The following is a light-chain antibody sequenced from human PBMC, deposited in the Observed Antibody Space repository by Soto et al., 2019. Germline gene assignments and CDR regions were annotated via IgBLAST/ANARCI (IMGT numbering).Light chain of an antibody. Sequence: QSVLTQPPSASGSPGQSVTISCTGISSDVGGYNYVSWYQQHPGKAPKLMIYEVSKRPSGVPDRFSGSKSGNTASLTVSGLQAEDEADYYCSSYAGSNNFGVFGGGTKLTVL. CDR2: EVS. J-gene: IGLJ2*01. CDR3: SSYAGSNNFGV. CDR1: SSDVGGYNY. V-gene: IGLV2-8*01.